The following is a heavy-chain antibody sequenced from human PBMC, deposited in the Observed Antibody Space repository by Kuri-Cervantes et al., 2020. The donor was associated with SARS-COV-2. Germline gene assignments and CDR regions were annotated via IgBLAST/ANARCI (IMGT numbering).Heavy chain of an antibody. CDR1: GYTFSSYG. V-gene: IGHV1-18*01. D-gene: IGHD6-19*01. J-gene: IGHJ4*02. CDR2: ISAYNGDT. Sequence: ASVKVSCKASGYTFSSYGISWVRQAPGQGLEWMGWISAYNGDTNYAQELQGRVTITRDTSASTAYMELSSLRSEDTAVYYCARDLGGVPVAGISDYWGQGTLVTVSS. CDR3: ARDLGGVPVAGISDY.